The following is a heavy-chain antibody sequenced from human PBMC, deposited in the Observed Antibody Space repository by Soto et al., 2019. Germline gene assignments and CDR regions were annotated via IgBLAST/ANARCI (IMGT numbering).Heavy chain of an antibody. Sequence: GGSLRLSSAASGFTFSDHYMDWVRQAPGKGLEWVGLIRNKGNRYTTEYAASVRGRFTISRDDSENTLYLQMNTLKTEDTAVYYCARDAYDYGDFAGIGYWGQGTLVTVSS. CDR3: ARDAYDYGDFAGIGY. J-gene: IGHJ4*02. CDR2: IRNKGNRYTT. CDR1: GFTFSDHY. D-gene: IGHD4-17*01. V-gene: IGHV3-72*01.